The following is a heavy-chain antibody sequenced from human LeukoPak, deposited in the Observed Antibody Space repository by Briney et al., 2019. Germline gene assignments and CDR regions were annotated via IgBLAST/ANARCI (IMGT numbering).Heavy chain of an antibody. CDR2: ISSNGGST. CDR1: GFTFSSYS. CDR3: ARYWGLKAGFDY. D-gene: IGHD2-21*01. V-gene: IGHV3-64*01. Sequence: PGGSLRLSCAASGFTFSSYSMHWVRQAPGKGLEYVSAISSNGGSTYYANSVKGRFTISRDNSKNTLYLQMGSLRAEDTAVYYCARYWGLKAGFDYWGQGTLVTVSS. J-gene: IGHJ4*02.